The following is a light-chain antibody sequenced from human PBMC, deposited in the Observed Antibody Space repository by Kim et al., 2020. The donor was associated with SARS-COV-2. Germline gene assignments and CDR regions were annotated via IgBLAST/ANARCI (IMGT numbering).Light chain of an antibody. CDR3: QQYQTYPWT. CDR1: QTISSW. V-gene: IGKV1-5*03. Sequence: ASVGDRVTITCRASQTISSWLAWYQQKPGKAPKVLNYKASGLQSGVPSRFSGSESGTEFTLTISSLQPEDSATYYCQQYQTYPWTFGQGTKVDIK. CDR2: KAS. J-gene: IGKJ1*01.